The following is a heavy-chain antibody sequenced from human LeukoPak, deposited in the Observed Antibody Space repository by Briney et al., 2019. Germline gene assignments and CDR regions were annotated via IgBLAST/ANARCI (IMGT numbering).Heavy chain of an antibody. D-gene: IGHD3-10*02. Sequence: GGSLRLSCAASGFTFSSYTMNWVRQAPGKGLEWVSYISSSGSTIYYADSVKGRFTISRDNAKNSLYLQVNSLRAEDTAVYYCAELGITMIGGVWGKGTTVTISS. CDR2: ISSSGSTI. CDR1: GFTFSSYT. CDR3: AELGITMIGGV. V-gene: IGHV3-48*04. J-gene: IGHJ6*04.